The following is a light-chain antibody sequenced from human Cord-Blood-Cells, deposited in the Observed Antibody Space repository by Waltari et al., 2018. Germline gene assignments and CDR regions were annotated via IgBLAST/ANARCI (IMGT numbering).Light chain of an antibody. Sequence: EIVLPQSPGTLSLSPGERATLSCRASQSVSSSYLAWYQQKSGQAPRLLIYGASSRATGIPDRFSGSGSGTDFTLTISRLEPEDFAVYYCQQYGSSPRTFGQGTKLEIK. CDR3: QQYGSSPRT. CDR2: GAS. CDR1: QSVSSSY. V-gene: IGKV3-20*01. J-gene: IGKJ2*01.